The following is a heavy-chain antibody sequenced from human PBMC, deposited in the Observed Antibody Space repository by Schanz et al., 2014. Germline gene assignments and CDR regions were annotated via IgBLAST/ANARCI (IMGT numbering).Heavy chain of an antibody. D-gene: IGHD5-18*01. CDR3: ARDGYRNGRPFDH. Sequence: QVQLEESGGGLVTPGGSLRLSCAASGFTFSDYYMSWIRQAPGKGLECISYISSRGTTIYYADSVKGRFTISRDTAENSVYLQMNSLRAEDTAVYYCARDGYRNGRPFDHWGQGTTVTVSS. CDR2: ISSRGTTI. J-gene: IGHJ4*03. CDR1: GFTFSDYY. V-gene: IGHV3-11*04.